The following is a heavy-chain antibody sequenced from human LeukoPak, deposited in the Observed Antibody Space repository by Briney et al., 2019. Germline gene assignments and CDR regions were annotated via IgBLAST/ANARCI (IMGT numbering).Heavy chain of an antibody. J-gene: IGHJ4*02. Sequence: PSETLSLTCTVSGGSISSYYWSWIRQPPGKGLEWIGYISYSGSTNYNPSLKSRVTISVDTSKNQFSLKLSSVTAADTAVYYCARGKSLRLGELSFPFDYWGQGTLVTVSS. V-gene: IGHV4-59*12. CDR1: GGSISSYY. CDR2: ISYSGST. D-gene: IGHD3-16*02. CDR3: ARGKSLRLGELSFPFDY.